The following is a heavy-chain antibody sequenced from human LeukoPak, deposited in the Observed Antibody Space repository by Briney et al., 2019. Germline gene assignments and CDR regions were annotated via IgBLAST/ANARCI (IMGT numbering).Heavy chain of an antibody. J-gene: IGHJ5*02. CDR1: GGTFSSYA. V-gene: IGHV1-69*06. Sequence: GASVKVSCKASGGTFSSYAISWVRQAPGQGLEWMGGIIPIFGTANYAQKFQGRVTITADKSTSTAYMELSSLRSEDTAVYYCARVSCSSTSCSTDWFDPWGQGTLVTVSS. CDR2: IIPIFGTA. CDR3: ARVSCSSTSCSTDWFDP. D-gene: IGHD2-2*02.